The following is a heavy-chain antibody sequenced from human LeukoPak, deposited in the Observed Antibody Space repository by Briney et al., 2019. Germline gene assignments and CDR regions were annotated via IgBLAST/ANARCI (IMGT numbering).Heavy chain of an antibody. CDR3: TTGQIAAAMGVY. Sequence: PGGSLRLSCEASGFTFSAYAMTWVRQAPGKGLEWVGRIKSKTDGGTTDYAAPVKGRFTMSRDDSKNTLYLQMNSLKTEDTAVYYCTTGQIAAAMGVYWGQGTLVTVSS. J-gene: IGHJ4*02. V-gene: IGHV3-15*01. CDR2: IKSKTDGGTT. CDR1: GFTFSAYA. D-gene: IGHD6-13*01.